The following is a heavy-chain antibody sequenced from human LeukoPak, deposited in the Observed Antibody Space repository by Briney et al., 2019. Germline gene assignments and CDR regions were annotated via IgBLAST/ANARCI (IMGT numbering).Heavy chain of an antibody. CDR1: GFTFSSYS. J-gene: IGHJ4*02. CDR3: ASPRGY. CDR2: ISCSSSYI. D-gene: IGHD1-26*01. Sequence: PGGSLRLSCAASGFTFSSYSMHWVRQARGKGLAWVSSISCSSSYIYYADSVRGGLTISSENAKNSLYLQMNSLTAEDTAVYHWASPRGYWGQGTLVTASS. V-gene: IGHV3-21*01.